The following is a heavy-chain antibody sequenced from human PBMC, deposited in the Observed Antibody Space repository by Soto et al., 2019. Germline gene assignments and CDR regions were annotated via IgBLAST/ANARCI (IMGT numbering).Heavy chain of an antibody. CDR1: GFNFSSYA. CDR3: AKDYYDSSGYYYVGDYFDY. D-gene: IGHD3-22*01. Sequence: GGSLRLSCAASGFNFSSYAMSWVRQAPGKGLEWVSAISGSGGSTYYADSVKGRFTISRDNSKNTLYLQMNSLRAEDTAVYYCAKDYYDSSGYYYVGDYFDYWGQGTLVTVSS. J-gene: IGHJ4*02. V-gene: IGHV3-23*01. CDR2: ISGSGGST.